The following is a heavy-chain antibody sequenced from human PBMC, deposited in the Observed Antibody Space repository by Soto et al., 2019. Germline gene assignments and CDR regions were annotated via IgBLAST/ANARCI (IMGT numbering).Heavy chain of an antibody. D-gene: IGHD4-17*01. Sequence: QVQLVESGGGLVKPGGSLRLSCAASGFTFSDYYMSWIRQAPGKGLEWVSYISSSGSTIYYADSVKGRFTISRDNAKTPLYLQMSSLRAEDTAVYYCASPTVTPHYGMDVWGQGTTVTVSS. V-gene: IGHV3-11*01. J-gene: IGHJ6*02. CDR3: ASPTVTPHYGMDV. CDR1: GFTFSDYY. CDR2: ISSSGSTI.